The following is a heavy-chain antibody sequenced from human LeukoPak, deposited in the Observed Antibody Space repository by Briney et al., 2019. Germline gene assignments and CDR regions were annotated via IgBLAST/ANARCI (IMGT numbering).Heavy chain of an antibody. D-gene: IGHD3-3*01. J-gene: IGHJ4*02. CDR2: ISSSATST. CDR1: GFTFSTYS. CDR3: ATSFGVVNPFDY. V-gene: IGHV3-48*04. Sequence: PGGSLRLSCAASGFTFSTYSMNWVRQAPGKGLEWVSHISSSATSTYYADSVKGRFTISRDNAKNSLYLQMSSLRAEDTAVYYCATSFGVVNPFDYWGQGTLVTVSS.